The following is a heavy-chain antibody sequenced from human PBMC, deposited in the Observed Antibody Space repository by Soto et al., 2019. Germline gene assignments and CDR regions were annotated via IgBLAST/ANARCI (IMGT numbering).Heavy chain of an antibody. CDR1: GFTFSSYG. D-gene: IGHD4-17*01. V-gene: IGHV3-33*01. CDR3: ARDPGDYGDPDYYYYGMDV. Sequence: QVQLVESGGGVVQPGRSLRLSCAASGFTFSSYGMHWVRQTPGKGLEWVAVIWYDGSNKYYADSVKGRFTISRDNSKNTLYLQMNSLRAEDTAVYYCARDPGDYGDPDYYYYGMDVWGQGTTVTVSS. CDR2: IWYDGSNK. J-gene: IGHJ6*02.